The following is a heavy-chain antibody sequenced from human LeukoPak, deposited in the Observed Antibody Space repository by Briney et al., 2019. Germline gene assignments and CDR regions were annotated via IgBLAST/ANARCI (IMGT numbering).Heavy chain of an antibody. V-gene: IGHV4-4*07. J-gene: IGHJ3*02. Sequence: SETLSLTCTVSGGSISGYYWSWIRQPAGKGLEWIGRVYTSGSTHYNPSLKSRVTMSVDTSKNQFSLKLSSVTAADTAVYYCARLITGTTTAFDIWGQGTIVTVSS. CDR3: ARLITGTTTAFDI. CDR1: GGSISGYY. CDR2: VYTSGST. D-gene: IGHD1-7*01.